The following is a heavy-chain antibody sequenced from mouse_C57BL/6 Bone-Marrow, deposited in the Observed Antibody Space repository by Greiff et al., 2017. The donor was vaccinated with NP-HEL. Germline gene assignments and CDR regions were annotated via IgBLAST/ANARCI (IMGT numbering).Heavy chain of an antibody. CDR1: GYTFTSYW. Sequence: VQLQQPGAELVKPGASVKMSCKASGYTFTSYWITWVKQRPGQGLEWIGDIYPGSGSTNYNEKFKSKSTLTVDKSSSTAYMQLSSLTSEDSAVYYCARGDTTVLFDYWGQGTTLTVSS. CDR3: ARGDTTVLFDY. CDR2: IYPGSGST. D-gene: IGHD1-1*01. J-gene: IGHJ2*01. V-gene: IGHV1-55*01.